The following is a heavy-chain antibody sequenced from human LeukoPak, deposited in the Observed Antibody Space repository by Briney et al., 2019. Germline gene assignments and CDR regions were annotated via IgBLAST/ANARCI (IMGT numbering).Heavy chain of an antibody. CDR3: ARGADRWNYFDY. D-gene: IGHD4-23*01. V-gene: IGHV3-53*01. CDR1: GFTVSSNF. CDR2: IYSGGKT. Sequence: PGGSLRLSCADSGFTVSSNFLSWVRQAPGKGLEWVSVIYSGGKTYYADSVKGRFTISRDNSKNTLYLQMNSLRAEDTAVYYCARGADRWNYFDYWGQGTLVTVSS. J-gene: IGHJ4*02.